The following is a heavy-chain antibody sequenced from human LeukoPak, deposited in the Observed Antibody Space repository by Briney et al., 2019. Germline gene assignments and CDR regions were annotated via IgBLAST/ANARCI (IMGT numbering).Heavy chain of an antibody. CDR2: MNRNSGNT. J-gene: IGHJ6*02. D-gene: IGHD3-16*01. CDR3: ARDSYDYVWGSYATGYYGMDV. Sequence: ASVKVSCKASGYTFTSYDINWVRQATGQGLEWMGWMNRNSGNTGYAQKFQGRVTMTRNTSRSTAYMELSSLRSEDTAVYYCARDSYDYVWGSYATGYYGMDVWGQGTTVTVSS. CDR1: GYTFTSYD. V-gene: IGHV1-8*01.